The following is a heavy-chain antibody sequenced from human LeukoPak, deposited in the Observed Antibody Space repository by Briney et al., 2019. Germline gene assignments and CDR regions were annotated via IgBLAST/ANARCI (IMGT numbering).Heavy chain of an antibody. J-gene: IGHJ5*02. V-gene: IGHV4-59*01. D-gene: IGHD2-2*01. CDR2: VYYSGNT. CDR1: GGSLTSYY. Sequence: SETLSLTCTVSGGSLTSYYWTWIRQPPGKGLEWIGYVYYSGNTNYNPSLKSRVTISVDTSKSQFSLKLSSVTAADTAVYYCARHLGYCSSTSCYPWFDPWGQGTLVTVSS. CDR3: ARHLGYCSSTSCYPWFDP.